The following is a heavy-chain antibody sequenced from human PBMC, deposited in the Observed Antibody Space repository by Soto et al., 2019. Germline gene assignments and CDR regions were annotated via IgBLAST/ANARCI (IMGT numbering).Heavy chain of an antibody. Sequence: AAVKVSCKASGYPFTNYYIPWVRQAPGQGLEWVGLINPKTGTTNDAPKFQGRVTMTSDTSTSTAYMELSSLRSEDTAVFYCARVREGRCYYESSGYWGQGNLVT. CDR2: INPKTGTT. J-gene: IGHJ4*02. CDR1: GYPFTNYY. CDR3: ARVREGRCYYESSGY. D-gene: IGHD3-22*01. V-gene: IGHV1-2*06.